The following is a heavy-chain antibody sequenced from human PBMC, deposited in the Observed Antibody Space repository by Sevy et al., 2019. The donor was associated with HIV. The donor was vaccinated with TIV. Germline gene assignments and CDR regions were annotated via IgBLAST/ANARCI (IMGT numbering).Heavy chain of an antibody. CDR1: GFTFSSYA. J-gene: IGHJ4*02. CDR3: AKGGDWNDGGTFDFDY. Sequence: GSLRLSCAASGFTFSSYAMSWVRQAPGKGLEWVSAISGSGGSTYYADSVKGRFTISRDNSKNTLYLQMNSLRAKDTAVYYCAKGGDWNDGGTFDFDYWGQGTLVTVSS. V-gene: IGHV3-23*01. CDR2: ISGSGGST. D-gene: IGHD1-1*01.